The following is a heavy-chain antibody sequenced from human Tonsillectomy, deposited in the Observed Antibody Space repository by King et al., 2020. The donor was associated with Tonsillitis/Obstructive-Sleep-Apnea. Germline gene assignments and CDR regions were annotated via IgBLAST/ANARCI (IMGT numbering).Heavy chain of an antibody. D-gene: IGHD3-22*01. Sequence: QLQESGPGLVKPSETLSLTCTVSGGSISSYYWSWIRQPPGKGLEWIGYIYYSGSTNYNPSLKSRVTISVDTSKNQFSLKLSSVTAADTAVYYCAREGGDSSAAAFYIWGQGTMVTVSS. J-gene: IGHJ3*02. CDR2: IYYSGST. CDR3: AREGGDSSAAAFYI. V-gene: IGHV4-59*12. CDR1: GGSISSYY.